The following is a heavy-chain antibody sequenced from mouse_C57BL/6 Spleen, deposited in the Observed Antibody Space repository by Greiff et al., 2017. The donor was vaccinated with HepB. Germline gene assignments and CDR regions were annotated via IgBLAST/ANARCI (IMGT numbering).Heavy chain of an antibody. D-gene: IGHD2-4*01. CDR2: INPYNGDT. V-gene: IGHV1-20*01. CDR3: ASDDYEMNY. J-gene: IGHJ2*01. CDR1: GSSFTGYF. Sequence: VVTPGDSVKISCKASGSSFTGYFMNWVMPSHGKSLEWIGRINPYNGDTFYNHKFKGKAPLTVDKSSSTAPMELRRLTSDDSAVYYCASDDYEMNYWGQGTTLTVSS.